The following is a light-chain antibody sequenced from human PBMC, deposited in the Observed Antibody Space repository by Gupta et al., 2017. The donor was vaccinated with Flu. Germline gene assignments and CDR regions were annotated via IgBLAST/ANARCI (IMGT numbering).Light chain of an antibody. CDR3: QQYGSSPPT. J-gene: IGKJ2*01. V-gene: IGKV3-20*01. CDR2: GAS. Sequence: VLTQSPGTLSLSHGERATLSCRASQSVSSSYLAWYQQKPGQAPRLLIYGASSRATGIPDRFSGSGSGTDFTLTISRLEPEDFAVYYCQQYGSSPPTFGQGTKLEIK. CDR1: QSVSSSY.